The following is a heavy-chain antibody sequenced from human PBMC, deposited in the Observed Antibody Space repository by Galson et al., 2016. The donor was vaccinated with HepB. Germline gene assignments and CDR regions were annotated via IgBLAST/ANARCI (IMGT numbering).Heavy chain of an antibody. J-gene: IGHJ4*02. V-gene: IGHV1-69*10. CDR3: CQHLEYCSGPLCHDY. CDR2: IIPILGVP. D-gene: IGHD2-15*01. Sequence: SVKVSCKASGGTFSGYSYSWVRQAPGQGLEWIGGIIPILGVPNYAHKFQGRVTITADESTSTAYTDLSSLTSDDTAVYYCCQHLEYCSGPLCHDYWGQGTLVIVSS. CDR1: GGTFSGYS.